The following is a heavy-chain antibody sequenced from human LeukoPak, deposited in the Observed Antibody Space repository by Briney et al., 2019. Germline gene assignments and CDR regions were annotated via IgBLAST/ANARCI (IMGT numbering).Heavy chain of an antibody. CDR2: IYPSGST. CDR1: GGSTNTYC. CDR3: ARDRSGYSEYYFDY. J-gene: IGHJ4*02. Sequence: SETLSLTCTVSGGSTNTYCWSWIRQHAEKGLEWIGRIYPSGSTYYNPSLKSRVTISIDKSKNQFSLRLTSVTAADTAVYYCARDRSGYSEYYFDYWGQGSLVTLSS. D-gene: IGHD5-12*01. V-gene: IGHV4-4*07.